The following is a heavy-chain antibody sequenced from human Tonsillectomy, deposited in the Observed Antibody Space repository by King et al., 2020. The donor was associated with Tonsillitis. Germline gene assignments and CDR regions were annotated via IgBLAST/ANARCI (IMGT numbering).Heavy chain of an antibody. D-gene: IGHD6-19*01. CDR1: GFTFSSYG. J-gene: IGHJ2*01. V-gene: IGHV3-30*18. Sequence: VQLVESGGGVVQPGRSLRLSCAASGFTFSSYGIHWVRQAPGKGLEWVALISYDGNTKYYADSVKGRFTISRDNSKNTLYLQMNSLRAEDTAVYYCAKGAFTGFTSDWSNTTPDWYLHLWGRGTLVTVSS. CDR3: AKGAFTGFTSDWSNTTPDWYLHL. CDR2: ISYDGNTK.